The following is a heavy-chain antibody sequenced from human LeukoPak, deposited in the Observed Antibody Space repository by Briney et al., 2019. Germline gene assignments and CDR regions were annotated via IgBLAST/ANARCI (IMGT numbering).Heavy chain of an antibody. D-gene: IGHD5-18*01. CDR1: GFTFSSYA. Sequence: GGSLRLSCAAAGFTFSSYAMHWVRQAPGKGLEWVAVISYDGSNKYYADSVKGRFTISRDNSENTLYLQMNSLRAEDTAVYYCTRPHTAMFSAFDYWGQGTLVTVSS. CDR2: ISYDGSNK. CDR3: TRPHTAMFSAFDY. J-gene: IGHJ4*02. V-gene: IGHV3-30-3*01.